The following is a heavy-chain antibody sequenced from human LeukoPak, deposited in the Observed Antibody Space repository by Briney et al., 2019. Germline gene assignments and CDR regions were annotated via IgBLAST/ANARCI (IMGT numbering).Heavy chain of an antibody. D-gene: IGHD5-12*01. V-gene: IGHV1-18*01. Sequence: ASVKVSCKASGYTFTSYGISWVRQAPGQGLEWMGWISAYNGNTNYAQKLQGRVTMTTDTSTSTAYMELRSLRSDDTAVYYCARDEGDIVATIGAFDYWGQGTLVNVSS. CDR2: ISAYNGNT. CDR1: GYTFTSYG. J-gene: IGHJ4*02. CDR3: ARDEGDIVATIGAFDY.